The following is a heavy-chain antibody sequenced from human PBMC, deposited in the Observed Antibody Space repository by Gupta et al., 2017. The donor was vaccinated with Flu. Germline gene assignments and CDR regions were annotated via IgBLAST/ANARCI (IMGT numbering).Heavy chain of an antibody. CDR1: YD. D-gene: IGHD3-16*01. V-gene: IGHV3-48*03. J-gene: IGHJ5*02. CDR3: ARGHWGS. CDR2: ISSSGVP. Sequence: YDVSWVRQAPGKALEWVSFISSSGVPYYTDSVKGRFTISSDNAKNSVYRQMDSLRAEDTAFYYCARGHWGSWGQGTLVTVSS.